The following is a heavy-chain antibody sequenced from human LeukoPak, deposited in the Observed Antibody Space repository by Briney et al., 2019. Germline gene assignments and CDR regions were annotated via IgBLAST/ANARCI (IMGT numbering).Heavy chain of an antibody. CDR3: ARRLTTDYYYYYMDV. Sequence: SETLSLTCSVSGGSIRSSSYYWAWIRQPPGKGLGWIGEINHSGSTNYNPSLKSRVTISVDTSKNQFSLKLSSVTAADTAVYYCARRLTTDYYYYYMDVWGKGTTVTISS. J-gene: IGHJ6*03. V-gene: IGHV4-39*07. D-gene: IGHD6-25*01. CDR2: INHSGST. CDR1: GGSIRSSSYY.